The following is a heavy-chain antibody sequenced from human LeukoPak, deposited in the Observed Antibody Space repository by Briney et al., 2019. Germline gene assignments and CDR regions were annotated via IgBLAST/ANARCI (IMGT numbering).Heavy chain of an antibody. CDR3: ARELSSYGVGPFIDY. CDR2: ISYDGSNK. D-gene: IGHD5-18*01. Sequence: PGGSLRLSCAASGFIFSSYAMHWVRQAPGKGLEWVAVISYDGSNKYYADSVKGRFTISRDNSKNTLYLQMNSLRAEDTAVYYCARELSSYGVGPFIDYWGQGTLVTVSS. CDR1: GFIFSSYA. V-gene: IGHV3-30-3*01. J-gene: IGHJ4*02.